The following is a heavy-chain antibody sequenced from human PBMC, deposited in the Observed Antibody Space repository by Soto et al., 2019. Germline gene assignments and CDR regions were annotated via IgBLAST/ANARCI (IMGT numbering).Heavy chain of an antibody. CDR3: AILAGDCSSTSCYDFDY. CDR1: GFTFSSYA. CDR2: LRGRGGST. Sequence: GGSLRLSCAASGFTFSSYAMSWVRQAPGKGLEWVSALRGRGGSTYYADSVKGRLTISRDNSKNTLYLQMNSLRAEDTAVYYCAILAGDCSSTSCYDFDYWGQGTLVTVSS. J-gene: IGHJ4*02. D-gene: IGHD2-2*01. V-gene: IGHV3-23*01.